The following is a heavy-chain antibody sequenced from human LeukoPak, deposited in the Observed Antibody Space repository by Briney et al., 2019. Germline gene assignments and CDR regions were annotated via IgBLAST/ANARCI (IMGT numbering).Heavy chain of an antibody. D-gene: IGHD5-18*01. Sequence: GGSLRLSCAASGFTFSSYAMSWVRQAPGKGLEWVSAISGSGGSTYYADSVKGRFTISRDNSKNTLYLQMNSLRAEDTAMYYCAKDIGYSYGSDSWGQGTLVTVSS. V-gene: IGHV3-23*01. CDR1: GFTFSSYA. CDR2: ISGSGGST. J-gene: IGHJ4*02. CDR3: AKDIGYSYGSDS.